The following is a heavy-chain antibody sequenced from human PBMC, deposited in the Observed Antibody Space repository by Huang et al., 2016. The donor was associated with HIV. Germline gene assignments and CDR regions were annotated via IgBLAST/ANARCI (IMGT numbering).Heavy chain of an antibody. CDR2: ISGSGSSI. J-gene: IGHJ4*03. D-gene: IGHD2-15*01. CDR1: GFLFTTFT. V-gene: IGHV3-21*01. Sequence: EVQLEESGGALVKPGGSLRLSCAATGFLFTTFTMHWVRPGAGKGLECVSSISGSGSSIYYADAVKGRFTISRDNTKKSLYLQMSSLSVDDTAFYFCARGGPVGYFNLWGHGTLVSVSS. CDR3: ARGGPVGYFNL.